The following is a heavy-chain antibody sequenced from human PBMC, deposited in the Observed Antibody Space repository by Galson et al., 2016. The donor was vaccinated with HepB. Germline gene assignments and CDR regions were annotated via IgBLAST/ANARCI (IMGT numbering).Heavy chain of an antibody. CDR2: IGHSGGYI. J-gene: IGHJ5*01. CDR3: ARHPDYYDTSGYLDS. D-gene: IGHD3-22*01. CDR1: TFTFSSFA. Sequence: SLRLSCAASTFTFSSFAVSWVRQAPGKGLEWVSSIGHSGGYIYYADSVKGRFTISRDNSNNTLYLQMNSLRAEDTAVYYCARHPDYYDTSGYLDSWGQGTLVTVAS. V-gene: IGHV3-23*01.